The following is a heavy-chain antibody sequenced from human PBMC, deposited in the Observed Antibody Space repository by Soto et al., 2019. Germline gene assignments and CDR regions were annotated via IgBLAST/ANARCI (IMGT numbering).Heavy chain of an antibody. CDR1: GGSISSYY. V-gene: IGHV4-59*01. CDR3: ARSLSGYYDFWSGYYFDY. J-gene: IGHJ4*02. CDR2: IYYSGST. D-gene: IGHD3-3*01. Sequence: SETLSLTCTVSGGSISSYYWSWIRQPPGKGLEWIGYIYYSGSTNYNPSLKSRVTISVDTSKNQFSLKLSSVTAADTAVYYCARSLSGYYDFWSGYYFDYWGQGTLFTVSS.